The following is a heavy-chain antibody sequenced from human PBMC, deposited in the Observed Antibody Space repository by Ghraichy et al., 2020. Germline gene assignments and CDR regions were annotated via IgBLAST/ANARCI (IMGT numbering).Heavy chain of an antibody. J-gene: IGHJ6*02. V-gene: IGHV3-7*01. CDR3: ARDECLYYYYGMDV. D-gene: IGHD5/OR15-5a*01. CDR1: GFTFSSYW. Sequence: GGSLRLSCAASGFTFSSYWMSWVRQAPGKGLEWVANIKQDGSEKYYVDSVKGRFTISRDNAKNSLYLQMNSLRAEDTAVYYCARDECLYYYYGMDVWGQGTTVTVSS. CDR2: IKQDGSEK.